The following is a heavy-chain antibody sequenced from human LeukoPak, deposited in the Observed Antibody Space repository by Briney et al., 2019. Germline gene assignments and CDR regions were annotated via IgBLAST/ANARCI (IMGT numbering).Heavy chain of an antibody. Sequence: PSETLSLTCAVYGGSFSGNSWSWIRQPPGKGLEWIGEINHSGSTNYNPSLKSRVTISVDTSKKQFSLKLSSVTAADTAVYYCVTEPGYCTGGRCYGGWFDPWGQGTLVTVSS. J-gene: IGHJ5*02. CDR3: VTEPGYCTGGRCYGGWFDP. V-gene: IGHV4-34*01. CDR1: GGSFSGNS. CDR2: INHSGST. D-gene: IGHD2-15*01.